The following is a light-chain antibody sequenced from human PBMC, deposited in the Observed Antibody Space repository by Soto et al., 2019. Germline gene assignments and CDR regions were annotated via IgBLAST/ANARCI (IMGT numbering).Light chain of an antibody. J-gene: IGKJ3*01. V-gene: IGKV1-39*01. Sequence: DIPMTQSPSSLSASVGDRVTITFRASQSISTFLNWYQHKPGKAPTLLIYAASSLQSGVPSRFSGSGSGTDFTLTISNLQPEDFATYYCQQSFSAPIFTFGPGTKVDIK. CDR1: QSISTF. CDR3: QQSFSAPIFT. CDR2: AAS.